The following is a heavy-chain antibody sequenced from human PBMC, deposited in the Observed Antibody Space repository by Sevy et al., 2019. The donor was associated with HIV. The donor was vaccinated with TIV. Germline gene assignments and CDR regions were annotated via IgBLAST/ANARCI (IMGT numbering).Heavy chain of an antibody. D-gene: IGHD7-27*01. CDR3: AGWGGGAFHI. J-gene: IGHJ3*02. CDR1: GDSISTSGYS. CDR2: MYYSGSH. V-gene: IGHV4-30-2*01. Sequence: SETLSLTCGVSGDSISTSGYSWSWIRQPPGKGLEWIGYMYYSGSHFYNPSLQSRVTMSFDTSKMQLSLKLTSMTAADTAVYYCAGWGGGAFHIWGQGTMVTVSS.